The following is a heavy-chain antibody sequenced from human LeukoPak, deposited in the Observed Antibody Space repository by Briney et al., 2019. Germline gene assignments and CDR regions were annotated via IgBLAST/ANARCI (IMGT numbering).Heavy chain of an antibody. CDR2: ISSGSTI. Sequence: KPGGSLRLSCAASGFTFSDYYMSWIRQAPGKGLEWVSYISSGSTIYYADSVKGRFTISRDNAKNSLYLQMNSLRAEDTAVYYCARDRSVTVVVPAAIGRDYYYGMDVWGQGTTVTVSS. CDR1: GFTFSDYY. D-gene: IGHD2-2*01. CDR3: ARDRSVTVVVPAAIGRDYYYGMDV. J-gene: IGHJ6*02. V-gene: IGHV3-11*01.